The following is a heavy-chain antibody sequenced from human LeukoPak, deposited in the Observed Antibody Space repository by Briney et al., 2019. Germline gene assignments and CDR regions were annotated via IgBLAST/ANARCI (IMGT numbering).Heavy chain of an antibody. V-gene: IGHV1-69*04. CDR2: IIPILGIA. J-gene: IGHJ4*02. CDR3: ARVRGSSWYLIDY. CDR1: GGTFSSYA. Sequence: GASVKVSCKASGGTFSSYAISWVRQAPGQGLEWMGRIIPILGIANYAQKFQGRVTITADKSTSTAYMEPSSLRSEDTAVYYYARVRGSSWYLIDYWGQGTLVTVSS. D-gene: IGHD6-13*01.